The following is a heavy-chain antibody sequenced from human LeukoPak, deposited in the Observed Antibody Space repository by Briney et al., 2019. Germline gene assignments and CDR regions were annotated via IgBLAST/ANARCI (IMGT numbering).Heavy chain of an antibody. CDR3: ARTTVVTSNFDF. CDR1: VGSFSGYY. CDR2: INHSGST. V-gene: IGHV4-34*01. D-gene: IGHD4-23*01. Sequence: SETLSLTCAVYVGSFSGYYWTWIRQPPGKGLEWIGEINHSGSTNYNPSLMSRVTISVDTSKNQFSLKLSSVTAADTAMYYCARTTVVTSNFDFWGQGTLVNVSS. J-gene: IGHJ4*02.